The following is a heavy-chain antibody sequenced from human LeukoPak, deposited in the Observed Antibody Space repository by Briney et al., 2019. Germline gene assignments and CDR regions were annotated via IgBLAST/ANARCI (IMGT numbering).Heavy chain of an antibody. Sequence: GESLKISCKGSGYSFTSQWIAWVRQMPGRGLEWMGLIYPGGSYTTYSPSFQGQVTISADKAVSTAYLQWSSLKASDTAIYYCARVIGDYFYYGMDVWGQGTTVTVSS. V-gene: IGHV5-51*01. CDR1: GYSFTSQW. CDR3: ARVIGDYFYYGMDV. D-gene: IGHD3-16*02. J-gene: IGHJ6*02. CDR2: IYPGGSYT.